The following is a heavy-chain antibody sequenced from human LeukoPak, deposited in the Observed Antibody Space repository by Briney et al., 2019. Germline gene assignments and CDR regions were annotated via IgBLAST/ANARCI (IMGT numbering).Heavy chain of an antibody. CDR1: GGSISSSIHY. CDR3: ASGGTHGVIDWFDP. Sequence: SETLSLTCTVSGGSISSSIHYWGWIRQPPGKGLEWIGSIYYSGSTYYNPFLKSRVTISVDTSKNQFSLKLSSVTAADTAVYYCASGGTHGVIDWFDPWGQGTLVTVSS. D-gene: IGHD3-10*01. CDR2: IYYSGST. J-gene: IGHJ5*02. V-gene: IGHV4-39*01.